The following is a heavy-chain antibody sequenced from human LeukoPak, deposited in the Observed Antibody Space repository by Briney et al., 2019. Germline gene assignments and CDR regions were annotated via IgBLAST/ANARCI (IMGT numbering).Heavy chain of an antibody. D-gene: IGHD4/OR15-4a*01. CDR3: ARRAGAYSHPYDY. J-gene: IGHJ4*02. CDR2: ISSSSSYI. Sequence: PGGSLRLSCAASGFTFSSYSMDWVRQAPPKGLEWVSSISSSSSYIYYADSVKGRFTISRDNAKNPLSLQMNSLRAEDTAVYYCARRAGAYSHPYDYWGQGNLVTVSS. V-gene: IGHV3-21*04. CDR1: GFTFSSYS.